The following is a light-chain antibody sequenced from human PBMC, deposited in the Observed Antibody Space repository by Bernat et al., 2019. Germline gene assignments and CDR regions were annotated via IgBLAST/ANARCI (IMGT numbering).Light chain of an antibody. CDR3: QQADSFPLT. CDR2: AAS. Sequence: AIQMTQSPSSLSASIGDRVTITCRASQAIRNDLGWFQQKPGKAPKLLIYAASTLHSGVPSRFSGSGSGTDFTLTISSLQPEDFASYYCQQADSFPLTFGGGTKVEIK. V-gene: IGKV1-6*01. J-gene: IGKJ4*01. CDR1: QAIRND.